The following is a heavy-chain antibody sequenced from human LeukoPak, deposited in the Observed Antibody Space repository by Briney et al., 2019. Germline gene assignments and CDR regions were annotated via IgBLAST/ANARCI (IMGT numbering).Heavy chain of an antibody. CDR3: ARDTLGIPTD. CDR1: GFTFSSYN. V-gene: IGHV3-21*01. CDR2: ISSSSNYI. D-gene: IGHD7-27*01. Sequence: PGGSLRLSCAASGFTFSSYNMNWVRQAPGKGLEWVSSISSSSNYIYYADSVKGRFTISRDNAKNSLYLQTNSLRAEDTAVYYCARDTLGIPTDWGQGTLVTVSS. J-gene: IGHJ4*02.